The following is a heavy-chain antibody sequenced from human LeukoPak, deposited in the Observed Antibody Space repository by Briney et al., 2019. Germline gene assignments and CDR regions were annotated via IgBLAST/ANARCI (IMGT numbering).Heavy chain of an antibody. CDR1: GYTLTELS. Sequence: ASVKVSCRVSGYTLTELSMHWVRQAPGKGLEWMGGFDPEDGETIYAQKFQGRVTMTEDTFTDTAYMELSSLRSEDTAVYYCATFKGSGSYYNVPYTDYWGQGTLVTVSS. V-gene: IGHV1-24*01. J-gene: IGHJ4*02. CDR3: ATFKGSGSYYNVPYTDY. CDR2: FDPEDGET. D-gene: IGHD3-10*01.